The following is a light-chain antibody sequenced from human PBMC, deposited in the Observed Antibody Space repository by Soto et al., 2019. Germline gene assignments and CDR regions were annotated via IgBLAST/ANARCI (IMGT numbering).Light chain of an antibody. CDR1: SSDVGSYNL. V-gene: IGLV2-23*01. CDR3: CSYVGSYV. Sequence: QSALTQPASVSGSPGQSITISCTGTSSDVGSYNLVSWYQQHPGKAPKLMIYEGSKRPSGVSNRFSGSKSGNTASLTISGRQAEDEAYYYCCSYVGSYVFGTGTKLTVL. CDR2: EGS. J-gene: IGLJ1*01.